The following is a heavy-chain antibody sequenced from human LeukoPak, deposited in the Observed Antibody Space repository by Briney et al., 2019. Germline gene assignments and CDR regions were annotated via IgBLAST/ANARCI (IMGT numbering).Heavy chain of an antibody. Sequence: XSXYGXHWVRQAPGKGLGWVALIWYDGSNKYYTDSVKGRLTISRDNSKNTLYLQMNSLRAEDTAIYYCAREGPRGNSQFDYWGQGTLVTVSS. D-gene: IGHD2/OR15-2a*01. CDR1: XSXYG. V-gene: IGHV3-33*01. CDR3: AREGPRGNSQFDY. J-gene: IGHJ4*02. CDR2: IWYDGSNK.